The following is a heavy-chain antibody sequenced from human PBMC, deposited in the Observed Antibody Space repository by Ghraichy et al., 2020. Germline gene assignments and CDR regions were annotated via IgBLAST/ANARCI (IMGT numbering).Heavy chain of an antibody. D-gene: IGHD6-19*01. CDR1: GYSFTSYW. J-gene: IGHJ3*02. V-gene: IGHV5-51*01. Sequence: GESLNISCKGSGYSFTSYWIGWVRQMPGKGLEWMGIIYPGDSDTRYSPSFQGQVTISADKSISTAYLQWSSLKASDTAMYYCACPHSGWYEIPARQRLGQDAFDIWGQGTMVTVSS. CDR3: ACPHSGWYEIPARQRLGQDAFDI. CDR2: IYPGDSDT.